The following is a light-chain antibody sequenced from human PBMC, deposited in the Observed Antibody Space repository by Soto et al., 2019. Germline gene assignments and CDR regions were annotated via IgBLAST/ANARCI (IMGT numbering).Light chain of an antibody. Sequence: DIHLTQSPSFLSASVGDRVTVTCRASPDISTYLAWFQQKPGKAPQLLVYPASTLQGGVPSRFSGRGSGTEFSLTISSLQPEDFATYYCQQLRTYPYTFGQGTKLDIK. J-gene: IGKJ2*01. CDR2: PAS. V-gene: IGKV1-9*01. CDR1: PDISTY. CDR3: QQLRTYPYT.